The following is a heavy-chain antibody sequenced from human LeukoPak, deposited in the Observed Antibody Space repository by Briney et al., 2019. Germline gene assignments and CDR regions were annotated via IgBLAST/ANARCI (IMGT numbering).Heavy chain of an antibody. D-gene: IGHD2-2*01. CDR2: ISGSGGST. Sequence: GGSLRLSCAASGFTFSSYAMSWVRQAPGKGLEWVSAISGSGGSTYYADSVKGRFTISRDNSKNTLYLQMNSLRAEDTAVYYCAKLYCSSTSCHGDYWGQGTLVTVSS. CDR1: GFTFSSYA. J-gene: IGHJ4*02. CDR3: AKLYCSSTSCHGDY. V-gene: IGHV3-23*01.